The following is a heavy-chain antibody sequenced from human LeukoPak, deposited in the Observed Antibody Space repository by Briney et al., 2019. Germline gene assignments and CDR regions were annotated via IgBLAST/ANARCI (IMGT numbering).Heavy chain of an antibody. Sequence: SETLSLTCTVSGGSISSSSYYWGWIRQPPGKGLEWIGSIYYSGSTYYNPSLKSRVTISVDTSKNQFSLKLSSVTAADTAVYYCARAGGATPTFSRVVVPAADTRMDVWGQGTTVTVSS. CDR1: GGSISSSSYY. CDR2: IYYSGST. V-gene: IGHV4-39*01. J-gene: IGHJ6*02. D-gene: IGHD2-2*01. CDR3: ARAGGATPTFSRVVVPAADTRMDV.